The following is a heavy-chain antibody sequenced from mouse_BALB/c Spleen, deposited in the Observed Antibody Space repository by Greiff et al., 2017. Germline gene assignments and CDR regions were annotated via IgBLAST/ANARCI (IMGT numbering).Heavy chain of an antibody. D-gene: IGHD2-10*02. CDR1: GFTFSSYG. J-gene: IGHJ3*01. Sequence: EVKLEESGGGLVQPGGSLKLSCAASGFTFSSYGMSWVRQTPDKRLELVATINSNGGSTYYPDSVKGRFTISRDNAKNTLYLQMSSLKSEDTAMYYCAREEWYGNPFAYWGQGTLVTVSA. CDR3: AREEWYGNPFAY. CDR2: INSNGGST. V-gene: IGHV5-6-3*01.